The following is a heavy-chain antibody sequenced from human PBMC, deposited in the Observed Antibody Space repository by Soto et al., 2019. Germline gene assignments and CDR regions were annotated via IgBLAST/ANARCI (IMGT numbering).Heavy chain of an antibody. D-gene: IGHD2-2*01. CDR1: GYTFSNDG. Sequence: ASVKVSCKTSGYTFSNDGITWVRQAPGQPLEWLGWISLYSDGTNYAQKFQGRVSMTTDTSTTTAYMELRSLRSDDTAVYYCARVVPGAEAWFSPWGQGTLVTVSS. CDR3: ARVVPGAEAWFSP. J-gene: IGHJ5*02. V-gene: IGHV1-18*01. CDR2: ISLYSDGT.